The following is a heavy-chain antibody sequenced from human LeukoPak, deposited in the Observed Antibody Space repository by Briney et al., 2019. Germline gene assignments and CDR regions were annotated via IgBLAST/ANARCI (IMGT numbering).Heavy chain of an antibody. CDR2: IYYSGST. V-gene: IGHV4-30-4*01. CDR1: GGSISSYY. CDR3: ARDSSGWPLGY. J-gene: IGHJ4*02. Sequence: SETLSLTCTVSGGSISSYYWSWIRQPPGKGLEWIGYIYYSGSTYYNPSLKSRVTISVDTSKNQFSLKLSSVTAADTAVYYCARDSSGWPLGYWGQGTLVTVSS. D-gene: IGHD6-19*01.